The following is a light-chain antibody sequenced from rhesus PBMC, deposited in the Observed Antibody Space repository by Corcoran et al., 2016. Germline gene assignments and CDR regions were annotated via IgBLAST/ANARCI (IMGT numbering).Light chain of an antibody. V-gene: IGKV1-25*01. CDR3: PHYYSTPWT. CDR1: QDITND. CDR2: EAS. Sequence: DIQMTQSPSSLSASVGDRVTITCRASQDITNDLAWYQQKPGESTKVLIYEASILQSGIPSRFSGSGSGTNFTLTIRILQSEDFATYYCPHYYSTPWTFGQGTKVAIK. J-gene: IGKJ1*01.